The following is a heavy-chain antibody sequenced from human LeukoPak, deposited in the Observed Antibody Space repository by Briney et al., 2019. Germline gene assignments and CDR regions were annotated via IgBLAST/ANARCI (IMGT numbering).Heavy chain of an antibody. CDR2: IYDSGST. Sequence: SETLSLTCTVSGGSISDYYWSWIRQPPGKGLEWIGYIYDSGSTSYNPSLTGGVTISVDTSKNQFSLQLRSVTAADAAVYYCARRSTGSQSWGQGTLVTVSS. J-gene: IGHJ5*02. CDR1: GGSISDYY. V-gene: IGHV4-59*01. D-gene: IGHD1-26*01. CDR3: ARRSTGSQS.